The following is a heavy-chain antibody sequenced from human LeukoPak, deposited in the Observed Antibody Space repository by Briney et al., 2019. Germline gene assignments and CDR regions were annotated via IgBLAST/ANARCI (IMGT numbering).Heavy chain of an antibody. D-gene: IGHD2-15*01. J-gene: IGHJ4*02. CDR3: ARGYCSGGSCYSGDY. Sequence: SVKVSCKASGGTFSSYAISWVRHAPVQGLEWMGGIIPIFGTANYAQKFQGRVTITADESTSTAYMELSSLRSEDTAVYYRARGYCSGGSCYSGDYWGQGTLVTVSS. V-gene: IGHV1-69*13. CDR2: IIPIFGTA. CDR1: GGTFSSYA.